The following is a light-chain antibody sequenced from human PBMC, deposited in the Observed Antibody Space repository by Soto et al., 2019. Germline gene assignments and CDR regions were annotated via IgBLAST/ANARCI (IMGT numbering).Light chain of an antibody. Sequence: DIQMTQSPSTLSASVGDRVTITCRASQSISSWLAWYQQKPGKAPKLLIYDASSLESGVPSRFSGSGSGTEFTLTISSLQPDDFATYYCQQYNSYPLTFGPGTKVDIK. CDR3: QQYNSYPLT. CDR2: DAS. J-gene: IGKJ3*01. CDR1: QSISSW. V-gene: IGKV1-5*01.